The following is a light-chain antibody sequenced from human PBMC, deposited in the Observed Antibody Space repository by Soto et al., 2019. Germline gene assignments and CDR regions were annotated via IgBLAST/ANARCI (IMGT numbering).Light chain of an antibody. Sequence: EIVLKQSPGTLSLSPGERATLSCRAIQSVSSIYLAWYQQKPGQAPRLLIYGASTRATGFPARFSGSGSGTEFTLTISSLQSEDFAVYYCQQYNNWPPWTFGQGTKVDI. CDR3: QQYNNWPPWT. CDR2: GAS. J-gene: IGKJ1*01. V-gene: IGKV3-15*01. CDR1: QSVSSIY.